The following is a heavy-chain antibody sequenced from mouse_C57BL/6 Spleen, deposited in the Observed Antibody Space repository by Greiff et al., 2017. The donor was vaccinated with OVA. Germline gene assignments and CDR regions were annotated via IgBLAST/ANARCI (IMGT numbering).Heavy chain of an antibody. D-gene: IGHD1-1*01. CDR3: ARSLLLRRDYAMDY. V-gene: IGHV1-26*01. J-gene: IGHJ4*01. CDR1: GYTFTDYY. CDR2: INPNNGGT. Sequence: VQLQQSGPELVKPGASVKISCKASGYTFTDYYMNWVKQSPGKSLEWIGDINPNNGGTSYNQKFKGKATLTVDKSSSTAYMELRSLTSEDSAVYYCARSLLLRRDYAMDYWGQGTSVTVSS.